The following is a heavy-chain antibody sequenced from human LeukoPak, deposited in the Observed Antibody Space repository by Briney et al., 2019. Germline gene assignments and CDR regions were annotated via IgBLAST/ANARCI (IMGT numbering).Heavy chain of an antibody. V-gene: IGHV4-4*02. CDR1: GGSISSSKW. J-gene: IGHJ6*03. D-gene: IGHD3-10*01. CDR3: ARAVRTGNYYYYMDV. Sequence: PSETLSLTCAASGGSISSSKWWSWVRQPPGKGREWIGEIYHSGSTNYNPSLKSRVTISVDKSKNQFSLKLSSVTAADTAVYYCARAVRTGNYYYYMDVWGKGTTVTISS. CDR2: IYHSGST.